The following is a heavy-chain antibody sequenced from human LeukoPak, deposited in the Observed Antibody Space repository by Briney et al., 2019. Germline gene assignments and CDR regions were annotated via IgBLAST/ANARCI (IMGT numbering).Heavy chain of an antibody. CDR3: ARANALYCSSTSCLFDY. J-gene: IGHJ4*02. V-gene: IGHV1-2*02. CDR1: GYTFTGYY. D-gene: IGHD2-2*01. Sequence: ASVKVSCKASGYTFTGYYMHWVRQAPGQGLEWMAWINPNSGGTYYAQNFHDRITMTRDTSISTAYMEPSRLRSDDTAIYYCARANALYCSSTSCLFDYWGQGTLVTVSS. CDR2: INPNSGGT.